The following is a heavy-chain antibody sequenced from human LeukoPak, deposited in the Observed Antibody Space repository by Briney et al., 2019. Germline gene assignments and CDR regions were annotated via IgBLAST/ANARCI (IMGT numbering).Heavy chain of an antibody. Sequence: GASVKVSCKASGYTFTSYAMNWVRQAPGQGLEWMGWINTNTGNPTYAQGFTGRFVFSLDTSVSTAYLQISSLKAEDTAVYYCARPNYYDSSGYYPIYYYYYYGMDVWGQGTTVTVSS. V-gene: IGHV7-4-1*02. CDR2: INTNTGNP. J-gene: IGHJ6*02. CDR1: GYTFTSYA. D-gene: IGHD3-22*01. CDR3: ARPNYYDSSGYYPIYYYYYYGMDV.